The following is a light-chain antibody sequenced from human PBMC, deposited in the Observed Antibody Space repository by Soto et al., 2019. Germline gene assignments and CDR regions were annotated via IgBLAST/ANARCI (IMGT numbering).Light chain of an antibody. J-gene: IGKJ2*01. CDR3: QQYGSSPLYT. V-gene: IGKV3-20*01. CDR2: GAS. CDR1: QSVSRSY. Sequence: ENVLTQSPSSLSSSPGERATLSCRASQSVSRSYLTRNQQKPGQAPRLLIYGASNRATGIPDRFSGSGSGTDFTLTISRLEPDDFAVYYSQQYGSSPLYTFCQETKLEIK.